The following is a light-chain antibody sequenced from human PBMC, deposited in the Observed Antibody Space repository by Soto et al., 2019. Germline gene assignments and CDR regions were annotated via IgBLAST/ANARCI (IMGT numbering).Light chain of an antibody. J-gene: IGKJ5*01. CDR2: GEF. V-gene: IGKV3-20*01. CDR3: QQHETLIP. CDR1: QSLSSSY. Sequence: EIVFMQSPVTLSLSPGEIATLFCRGSQSLSSSYFAWYQHKPGQGPRILIYGEFTRATGIQDRFSGSGSGTDFTLTISRLEPEDFAVYYCQQHETLIPFGHGTRLELK.